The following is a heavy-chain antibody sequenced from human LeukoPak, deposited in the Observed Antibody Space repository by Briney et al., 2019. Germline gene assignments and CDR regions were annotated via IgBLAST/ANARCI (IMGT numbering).Heavy chain of an antibody. V-gene: IGHV4-4*02. Sequence: SETLSLTCAVSGDSINSSNWWNWVRQPPGKGLEWLGEISHTGSTNYNPSLKSRVTISMDTSKNQFSLELTSVTAADTAVYYCARFPYFEGFDYWGQGTLVIVSS. J-gene: IGHJ4*02. CDR3: ARFPYFEGFDY. CDR2: ISHTGST. D-gene: IGHD3-9*01. CDR1: GDSINSSNW.